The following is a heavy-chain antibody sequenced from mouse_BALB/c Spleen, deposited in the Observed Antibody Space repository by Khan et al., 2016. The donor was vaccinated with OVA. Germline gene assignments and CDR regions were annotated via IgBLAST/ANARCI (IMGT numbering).Heavy chain of an antibody. D-gene: IGHD1-1*01. CDR3: VNQGSSSAWFTY. CDR2: INPSTGYT. Sequence: QVQLKQSGAELAKPGASVKMSCKASGYTFTKYWMHWVKQRPGQGLEWIGYINPSTGYTEYNQKFKDKATLTADKSSSTAYMQLSSLTSEDSAVYYCVNQGSSSAWFTYWGQGTLVTVSA. CDR1: GYTFTKYW. V-gene: IGHV1-7*01. J-gene: IGHJ3*01.